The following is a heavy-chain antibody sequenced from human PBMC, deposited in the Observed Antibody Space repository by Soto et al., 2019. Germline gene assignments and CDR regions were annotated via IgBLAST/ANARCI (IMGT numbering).Heavy chain of an antibody. D-gene: IGHD2-2*01. V-gene: IGHV3-11*06. J-gene: IGHJ5*02. CDR2: ISGSSDNI. Sequence: GGSLRLSCAASGFTFSDYFMSWIRQAPGKGLEWVSFISGSSDNIKYADSVKGRFTISRDNAKNSLYLQMNSLRAEDTAVYYCVRDSARIVVVPRVDGDNWFDPWGQRTLVTVSS. CDR1: GFTFSDYF. CDR3: VRDSARIVVVPRVDGDNWFDP.